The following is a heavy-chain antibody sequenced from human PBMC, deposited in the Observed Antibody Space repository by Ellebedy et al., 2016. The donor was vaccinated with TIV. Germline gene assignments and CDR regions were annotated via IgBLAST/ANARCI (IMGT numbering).Heavy chain of an antibody. CDR3: ARLSETFYDSSGYYRYFDY. D-gene: IGHD3-22*01. J-gene: IGHJ4*02. V-gene: IGHV5-51*01. CDR2: IYPGDSDT. CDR1: GYSFTSYW. Sequence: GGSLRLXXKGSGYSFTSYWIGWVRQMPGKGLEWMGIIYPGDSDTRYSPSFQGQVTISADKSISTAYLQWSSLKASDTAMYYCARLSETFYDSSGYYRYFDYWGQGTLVTVSS.